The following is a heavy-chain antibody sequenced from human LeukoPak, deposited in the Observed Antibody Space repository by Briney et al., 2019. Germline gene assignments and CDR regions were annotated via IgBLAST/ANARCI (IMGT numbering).Heavy chain of an antibody. CDR1: GFTFNNFG. J-gene: IGHJ4*02. V-gene: IGHV3-30*18. Sequence: GGPLRLSCTASGFTFNNFGIHWVRQAPGKGLEWVAVISYDGRNQYYGDSVKGRFSISRDNSKKKVYLQMNSLRFEDTAVYYCAKDPNYYETSGPFDYWGQGTLVTVSS. CDR2: ISYDGRNQ. CDR3: AKDPNYYETSGPFDY. D-gene: IGHD3-22*01.